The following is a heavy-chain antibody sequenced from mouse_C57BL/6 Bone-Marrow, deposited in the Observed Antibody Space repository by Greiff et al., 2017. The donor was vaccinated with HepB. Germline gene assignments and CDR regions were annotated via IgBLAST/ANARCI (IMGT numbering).Heavy chain of an antibody. Sequence: QVHVKQSGPGLVQPSQSLSITCTVSGFSLTSYGVHWVRQSPGKGLEWLGVIWSGGSTDYNAAFISRLSISKDNSKSQVFFKMNSLQADDTAIYYCARKRRFYYGSSPWFAYWGQGTLVTVSA. CDR3: ARKRRFYYGSSPWFAY. D-gene: IGHD1-1*01. J-gene: IGHJ3*01. V-gene: IGHV2-2*01. CDR1: GFSLTSYG. CDR2: IWSGGST.